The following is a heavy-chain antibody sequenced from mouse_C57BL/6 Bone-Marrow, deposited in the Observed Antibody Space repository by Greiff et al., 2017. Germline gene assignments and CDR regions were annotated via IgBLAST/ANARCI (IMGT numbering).Heavy chain of an antibody. CDR1: GFTFSDYG. J-gene: IGHJ2*01. CDR3: ARSFFITTFYFDY. Sequence: EVKVVESGGGLVKPGGSLKLSCAASGFTFSDYGMHWVRQAPEKGLEWVAYISSGSSTIYYADTVKGRFTISRDNAKNTLFLQMTSLRSEDTAMYYCARSFFITTFYFDYWGQGTTLTVSS. CDR2: ISSGSSTI. V-gene: IGHV5-17*01. D-gene: IGHD1-1*01.